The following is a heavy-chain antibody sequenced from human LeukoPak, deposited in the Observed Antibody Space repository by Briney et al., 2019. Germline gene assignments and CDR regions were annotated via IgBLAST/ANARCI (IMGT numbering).Heavy chain of an antibody. V-gene: IGHV4-59*12. Sequence: PSETLSLTCTVSGGSISSYYWSWIRQPPGKGLEWIGYIYYSGSTNYNPSLKSRVTISVDTSKNQFSLKLSSVTAADTAVYYCAREGGYDSWPPFAYWGQGTLVTVSS. J-gene: IGHJ4*02. D-gene: IGHD5-12*01. CDR3: AREGGYDSWPPFAY. CDR2: IYYSGST. CDR1: GGSISSYY.